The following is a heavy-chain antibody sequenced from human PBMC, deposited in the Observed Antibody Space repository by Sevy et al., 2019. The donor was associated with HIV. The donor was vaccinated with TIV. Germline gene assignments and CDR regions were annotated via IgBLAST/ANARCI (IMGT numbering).Heavy chain of an antibody. Sequence: GGSLRLSCAASGFTFDSYWLHWVRQDPWKGLEWVSCVDIDGSRTEYADSVKGRFTISRDNAKNMLYLVMNSLRVEDTAEYYCARGTALGWFDPWGQGTQVTVSS. D-gene: IGHD5-18*01. CDR3: ARGTALGWFDP. J-gene: IGHJ5*02. CDR1: GFTFDSYW. CDR2: VDIDGSRT. V-gene: IGHV3-74*01.